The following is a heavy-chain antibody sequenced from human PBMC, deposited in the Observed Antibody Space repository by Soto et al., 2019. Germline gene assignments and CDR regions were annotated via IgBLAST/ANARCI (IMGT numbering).Heavy chain of an antibody. CDR2: ISGSGGST. V-gene: IGHV3-23*01. D-gene: IGHD5-12*01. J-gene: IGHJ2*01. CDR1: GFTFSSYA. Sequence: GGSLRLSCAASGFTFSSYAMSWVRQAPGKGLEWVSAISGSGGSTYYADSVKGRFTISRDNSKNTLYLQMNSLRAEDTAVYYCAKDRGVDIVATATLSSNWYFDLWGRGTLVTVSS. CDR3: AKDRGVDIVATATLSSNWYFDL.